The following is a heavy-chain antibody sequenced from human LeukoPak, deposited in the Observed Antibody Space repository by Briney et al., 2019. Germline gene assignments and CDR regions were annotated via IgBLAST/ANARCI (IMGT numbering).Heavy chain of an antibody. D-gene: IGHD6-13*01. CDR2: INHSGST. CDR3: ARRRPRIAAAGTIDY. V-gene: IGHV4-34*01. Sequence: PSETLSLTCAVYGGSFSGYYWSWIRHPPGKGLELIGEINHSGSTNYNPSLKSRVTISVDTPKNQFSLELSSVTAADTAVYYCARRRPRIAAAGTIDYWGQGTLVTVSS. CDR1: GGSFSGYY. J-gene: IGHJ4*02.